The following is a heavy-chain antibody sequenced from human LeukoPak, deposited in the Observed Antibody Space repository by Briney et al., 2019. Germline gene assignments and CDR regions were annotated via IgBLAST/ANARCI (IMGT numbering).Heavy chain of an antibody. D-gene: IGHD4-11*01. CDR3: ARTTPYYFDY. CDR2: IYYSGST. V-gene: IGHV4-59*01. Sequence: SETLSLTCTVSGGSIGSYYWSWIRQPPGKGLEWIGYIYYSGSTNYNPSLKSRVTISVDTSKNQFSLKLSSVTAADTAVYYCARTTPYYFDYWGQGTLVTVSS. CDR1: GGSIGSYY. J-gene: IGHJ4*02.